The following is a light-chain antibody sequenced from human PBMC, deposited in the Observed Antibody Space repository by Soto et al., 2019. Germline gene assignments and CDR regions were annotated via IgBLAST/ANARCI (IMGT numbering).Light chain of an antibody. CDR2: DAS. V-gene: IGKV1-5*01. CDR1: QTISSW. J-gene: IGKJ1*01. CDR3: QQYNYYRT. Sequence: DIQMTQSPSTLSGSVGDRVTITFRASQTISSWLAWFQQKPGKAPKLLIYDASTLESGVPSRFSGSGSGTEFTLTISSLQPDDFATYYCQQYNYYRTFGQGTKVDIK.